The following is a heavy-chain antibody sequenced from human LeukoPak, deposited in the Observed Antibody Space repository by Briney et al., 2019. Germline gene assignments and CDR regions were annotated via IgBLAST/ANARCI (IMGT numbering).Heavy chain of an antibody. CDR2: IYHSGSP. CDR3: ARVNINNWHSCDY. CDR1: GGSISSNNW. V-gene: IGHV4-4*02. Sequence: SETLSLTCTVSGGSISSNNWWGWVRQPPGKGLEWIGEIYHSGSPNYDPSLKSRVTISVDKSRNHFSLNLSSVTAADTAVYYCARVNINNWHSCDYWGQGTLVTVSS. D-gene: IGHD1-1*01. J-gene: IGHJ4*02.